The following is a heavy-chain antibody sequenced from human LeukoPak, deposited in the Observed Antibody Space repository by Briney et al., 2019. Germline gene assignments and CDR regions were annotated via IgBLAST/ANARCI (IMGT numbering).Heavy chain of an antibody. CDR1: GFTFDDYA. D-gene: IGHD3-10*01. CDR3: AKGVLWFGESYFDY. Sequence: PGGSLRLSCAASGFTFDDYAMHWVRQAPGKGLEWVSGISWNSGSIGYADSVKGRFTISRDNAKNSLYLQMNSLRAEDMALYYCAKGVLWFGESYFDYWGQGTLVTVSS. V-gene: IGHV3-9*03. J-gene: IGHJ4*02. CDR2: ISWNSGSI.